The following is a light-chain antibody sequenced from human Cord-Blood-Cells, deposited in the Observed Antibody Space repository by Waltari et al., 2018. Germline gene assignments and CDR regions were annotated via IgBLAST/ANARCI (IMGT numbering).Light chain of an antibody. CDR3: SSYTSSSTLV. Sequence: QSALTQPASVSGSPGQSITISCTGTSTDVGGYNYVSWYQQHPGNAPKLIMYEVSNRPAGVSNRFSGSKSGNTASLTSSGLQAEDEADYYCSSYTSSSTLVFGTGTKVTVL. J-gene: IGLJ1*01. V-gene: IGLV2-14*01. CDR2: EVS. CDR1: STDVGGYNY.